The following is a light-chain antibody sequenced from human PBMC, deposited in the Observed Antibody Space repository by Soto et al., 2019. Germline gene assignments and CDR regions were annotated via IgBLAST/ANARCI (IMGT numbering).Light chain of an antibody. V-gene: IGKV3-20*01. Sequence: IVLTQSPGTLSLSPGERATLSCRASQTISSSSLAWYQQKGGQAPRLLIYGASSRATGIPDGFSGSGSGTDFTLTISRLEPDDFAVYYCQQYGSSSTFGQGTRLEIK. CDR2: GAS. J-gene: IGKJ5*01. CDR1: QTISSSS. CDR3: QQYGSSST.